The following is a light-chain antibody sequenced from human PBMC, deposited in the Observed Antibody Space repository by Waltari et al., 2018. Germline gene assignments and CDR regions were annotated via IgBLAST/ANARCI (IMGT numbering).Light chain of an antibody. CDR2: EVS. CDR3: SSFAGSNIYV. J-gene: IGLJ1*01. V-gene: IGLV2-8*01. CDR1: SSDVGAYNY. Sequence: QSALTQPPSASGSRGQSVTISCTGTSSDVGAYNYVSGYQQHPGNAPQLIIFEVSKRPSGVPDLVSASKSANTASLTVSGLQAEDEADYYCSSFAGSNIYVFGTGTRVAVL.